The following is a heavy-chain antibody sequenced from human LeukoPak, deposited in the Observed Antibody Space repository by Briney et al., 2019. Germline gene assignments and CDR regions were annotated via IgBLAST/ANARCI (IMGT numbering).Heavy chain of an antibody. CDR3: ARSNQADDY. J-gene: IGHJ4*02. V-gene: IGHV3-74*01. CDR2: INPGGSST. Sequence: GGSLRLSCAASGFTFSNYWMHWVRQVPGKGLVWVSRINPGGSSTTYADSVKGRFTISRDNAENTLYLQMNSLRAEDTAVYYCARSNQADDYWGQGTLVTVSS. D-gene: IGHD4-11*01. CDR1: GFTFSNYW.